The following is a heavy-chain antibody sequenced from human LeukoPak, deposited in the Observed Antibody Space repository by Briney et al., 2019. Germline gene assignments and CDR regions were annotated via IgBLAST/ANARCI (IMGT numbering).Heavy chain of an antibody. Sequence: GGSLRLSCAASGFTFSSYAMRWVRQAPGKGLEWVAVISYDGNNKYYADSVKGRFTISRDKSKNTLYLQMNSLRAEDTAVYYCARDRGYYFDYWGQGTLVTVSS. CDR2: ISYDGNNK. CDR1: GFTFSSYA. V-gene: IGHV3-30-3*01. CDR3: ARDRGYYFDY. J-gene: IGHJ4*02.